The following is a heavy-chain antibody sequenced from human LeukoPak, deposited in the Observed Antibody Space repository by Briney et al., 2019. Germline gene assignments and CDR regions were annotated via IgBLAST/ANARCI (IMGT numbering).Heavy chain of an antibody. CDR1: GGSFSGYY. Sequence: PSETLSLTCAVYGGSFSGYYWSWIRQPPGKGLEWIGEINHSGSTNYNPSLKSRVTISADTSKNQFSPKLSSVTAADTAVYYCARGVAWNYAYWGQGTLVTVSS. CDR3: ARGVAWNYAY. CDR2: INHSGST. V-gene: IGHV4-34*01. J-gene: IGHJ4*02. D-gene: IGHD1-7*01.